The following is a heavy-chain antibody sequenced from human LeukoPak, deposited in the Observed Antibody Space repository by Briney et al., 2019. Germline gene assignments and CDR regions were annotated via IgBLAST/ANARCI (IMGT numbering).Heavy chain of an antibody. V-gene: IGHV3-48*03. CDR3: AREYSSGWHGGLWFDP. CDR2: INSSGSTI. CDR1: GFTFSSYE. Sequence: GGSLRLSCAASGFTFSSYEMNWVRQAPGKGLEWVSYINSSGSTIYYADSVKGRFTISRDNAKNSLYLQMNSLRAEDTAVYYCAREYSSGWHGGLWFDPWGQGTLVTVSS. D-gene: IGHD6-25*01. J-gene: IGHJ5*02.